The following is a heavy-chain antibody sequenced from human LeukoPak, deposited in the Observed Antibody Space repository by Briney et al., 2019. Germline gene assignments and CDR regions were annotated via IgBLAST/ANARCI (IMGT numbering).Heavy chain of an antibody. CDR3: ARWAGSAGYYYYYMDV. D-gene: IGHD1-14*01. CDR2: INPNSGGT. CDR1: GYTFIGYY. J-gene: IGHJ6*03. V-gene: IGHV1-2*02. Sequence: ASVKVPCKASGYTFIGYYMHWVRQAPGQGLEWMGWINPNSGGTNYAQKFQGRVTMTRDTSISTAYMELSRLRSDDTAVYYCARWAGSAGYYYYYMDVWGKGTTVTVSS.